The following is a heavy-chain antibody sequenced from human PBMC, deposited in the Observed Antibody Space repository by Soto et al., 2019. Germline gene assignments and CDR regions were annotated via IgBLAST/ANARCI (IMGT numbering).Heavy chain of an antibody. Sequence: SETLSLTCTVSGGSISSGGYYWSWIRQHPGKGLEWIGYIYYSGSTYNNPSLKSRVTISVDTSKNQFSLKLSSVTAADTAVYYCARDPGAIRGQPSGMDVWGQGTTVTVYS. D-gene: IGHD3-10*01. CDR1: GGSISSGGYY. J-gene: IGHJ6*02. CDR3: ARDPGAIRGQPSGMDV. CDR2: IYYSGST. V-gene: IGHV4-31*03.